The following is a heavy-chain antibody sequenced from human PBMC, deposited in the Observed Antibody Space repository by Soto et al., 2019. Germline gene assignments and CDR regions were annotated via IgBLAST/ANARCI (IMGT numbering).Heavy chain of an antibody. V-gene: IGHV3-7*01. CDR3: APQGGVIVPLPAAIPFDY. D-gene: IGHD2-2*01. CDR1: GVSFRNYW. Sequence: PGGSVRLSCAASGVSFRNYWMSWVRQAPGKGLEWVANIKQDGSEKYYVDSVKGRFTISRDNAKNSLYLQMNSLRAEDTAVYYCAPQGGVIVPLPAAIPFDYWGQGTLVTVSS. J-gene: IGHJ4*02. CDR2: IKQDGSEK.